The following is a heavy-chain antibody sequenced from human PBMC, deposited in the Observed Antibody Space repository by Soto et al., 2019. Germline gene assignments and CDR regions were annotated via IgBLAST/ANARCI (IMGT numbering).Heavy chain of an antibody. CDR2: INSDGSST. Sequence: EVQLVKSGGGLVQPGGSLRLSCAASGFTFSSYWMHCVRQAPGKGLVWVSRINSDGSSTSYADSVKGRFTISRDNAKNTLYPQMNSLRAEDTAVYYCARGGSLNWYFDLWGRGTLVTVPS. J-gene: IGHJ2*01. CDR3: ARGGSLNWYFDL. CDR1: GFTFSSYW. D-gene: IGHD1-26*01. V-gene: IGHV3-74*01.